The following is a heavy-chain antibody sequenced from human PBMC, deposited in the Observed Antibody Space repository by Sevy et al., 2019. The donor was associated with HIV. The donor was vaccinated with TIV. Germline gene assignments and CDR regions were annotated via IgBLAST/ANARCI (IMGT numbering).Heavy chain of an antibody. Sequence: GGSLRLSCAASGFTFSSYAMSWVRQPPGKGLEWVATFSFGCGKINYADSVKGRFTISRDNSKNTLFLQMNRLRAEDTAVYYCAREGCTKPHDYWGQGTVVTVSS. V-gene: IGHV3-23*01. CDR2: FSFGCGKI. CDR1: GFTFSSYA. J-gene: IGHJ4*02. CDR3: AREGCTKPHDY. D-gene: IGHD2-8*01.